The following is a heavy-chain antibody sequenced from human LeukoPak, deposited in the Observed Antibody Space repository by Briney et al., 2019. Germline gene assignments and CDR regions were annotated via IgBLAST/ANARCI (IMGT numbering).Heavy chain of an antibody. Sequence: GASVKVSCKASGYTFTGYYMHWVRQAPGQGLEWMGWINPNSGGTNYAQKFQGRVTMTRDTSISTAYMELSRLRSDDTAVYYCARDRGVRFLEWSAGWFDPWGQGTLVTVSS. CDR3: ARDRGVRFLEWSAGWFDP. CDR2: INPNSGGT. CDR1: GYTFTGYY. V-gene: IGHV1-2*02. J-gene: IGHJ5*02. D-gene: IGHD3-3*01.